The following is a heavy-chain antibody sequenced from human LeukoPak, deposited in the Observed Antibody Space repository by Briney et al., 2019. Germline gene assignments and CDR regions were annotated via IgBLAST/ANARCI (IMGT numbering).Heavy chain of an antibody. Sequence: PGGSLRLSCAASGFSFSSYAMSWVRQAPGKGLEWVSAISGSGGSTYYADSVKGRFTISRDNSKNTLYLQMNRLRADDTAVYYCARDPGVVAFHYFDYWGQGSLVTVSS. CDR2: ISGSGGST. D-gene: IGHD3-3*01. V-gene: IGHV3-23*01. CDR3: ARDPGVVAFHYFDY. CDR1: GFSFSSYA. J-gene: IGHJ4*02.